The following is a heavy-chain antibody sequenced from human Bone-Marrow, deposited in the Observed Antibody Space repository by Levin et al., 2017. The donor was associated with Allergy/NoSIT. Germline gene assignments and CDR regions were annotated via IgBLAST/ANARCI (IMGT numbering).Heavy chain of an antibody. CDR2: IYRGAST. D-gene: IGHD3-3*01. CDR3: ARGSFSGDSGYYFGGWHFDM. Sequence: KASETLSLTCAVSGGSISSAGHSWNWIRQPPGKDLEWLGYIYRGASTFYNPSLQSRVTISADKSKNHFPLKVTTVTAADTAGYFCARGSFSGDSGYYFGGWHFDMWGRGTLVTVSS. CDR1: GGSISSAGHS. V-gene: IGHV4-30-2*01. J-gene: IGHJ2*01.